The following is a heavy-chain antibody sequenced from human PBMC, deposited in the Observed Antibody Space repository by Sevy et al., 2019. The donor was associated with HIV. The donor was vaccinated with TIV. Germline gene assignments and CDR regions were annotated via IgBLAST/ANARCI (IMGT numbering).Heavy chain of an antibody. D-gene: IGHD3-10*01. J-gene: IGHJ4*02. Sequence: GGSLRLSCAASGFTFSSYGMHWVRQAPGKGLEWVALIWYDGSSKYYADSVKGRFTISRDNSKNMLYLQMNSLRAKDTAVYYCASGAYYYASRTENFDYWGQGTLVTVSS. V-gene: IGHV3-33*01. CDR1: GFTFSSYG. CDR3: ASGAYYYASRTENFDY. CDR2: IWYDGSSK.